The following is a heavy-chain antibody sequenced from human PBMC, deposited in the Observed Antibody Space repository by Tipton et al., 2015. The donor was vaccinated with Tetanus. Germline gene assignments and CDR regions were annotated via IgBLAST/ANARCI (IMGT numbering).Heavy chain of an antibody. J-gene: IGHJ3*02. CDR2: VFYSGST. CDR3: ARSGGRRYAFDI. Sequence: TLSLTCTVSVGAIIDSYWSWVRQPPGKGLEWLGYVFYSGSTDLNPSLKSRVTISVDTSNNLFSLKLTSVTTADTAVYYCARSGGRRYAFDIWGQGTMVTVSS. D-gene: IGHD3-16*01. CDR1: VGAIIDSY. V-gene: IGHV4-59*01.